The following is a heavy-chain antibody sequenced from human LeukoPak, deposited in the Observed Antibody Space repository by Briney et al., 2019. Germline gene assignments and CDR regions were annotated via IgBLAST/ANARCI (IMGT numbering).Heavy chain of an antibody. Sequence: PGGSPRLSCAASGFTFSSYWMHWVRQAPGKGLVGVSRINSDGSSTSYADSVKGRFTISRDNAKNTLYLQMNSLRAEDTAVYYCARSRFVDTPEDYWGQGTLVTVSS. CDR3: ARSRFVDTPEDY. J-gene: IGHJ4*02. D-gene: IGHD5-18*01. CDR1: GFTFSSYW. V-gene: IGHV3-74*01. CDR2: INSDGSST.